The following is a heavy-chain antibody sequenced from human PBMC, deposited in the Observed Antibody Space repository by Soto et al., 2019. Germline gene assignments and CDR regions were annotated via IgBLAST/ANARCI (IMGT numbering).Heavy chain of an antibody. Sequence: QVQLVQSGAEVKKPGASVKVSCKASGYTFKSFYIHWVRQAPGQGLEYMGNISHSNINTSRPRTFLGRITMTWDRSTSTVDMDLSSLTPEKTAIYYCARAAPSTYFVYSWGQGTLVTVSS. CDR2: ISHSNINT. CDR1: GYTFKSFY. D-gene: IGHD3-16*01. J-gene: IGHJ4*02. V-gene: IGHV1-46*02. CDR3: ARAAPSTYFVYS.